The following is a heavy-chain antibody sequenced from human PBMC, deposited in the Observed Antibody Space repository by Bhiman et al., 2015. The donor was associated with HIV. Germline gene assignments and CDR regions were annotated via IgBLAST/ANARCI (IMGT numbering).Heavy chain of an antibody. J-gene: IGHJ4*02. CDR1: GFTFSSYS. CDR3: ARDLQIAIAVAGSFDY. Sequence: EVQLVESGGGLVQPGGFLRLSCAASGFTFSSYSMNWVRQAPGKGLEWVSYISSSSNTIYYADSMKGRFTISRDNAKNSLYLQMNSLRAEDTAVYYCARDLQIAIAVAGSFDYWGQGTLVTVSS. D-gene: IGHD6-19*01. CDR2: ISSSSNTI. V-gene: IGHV3-48*01.